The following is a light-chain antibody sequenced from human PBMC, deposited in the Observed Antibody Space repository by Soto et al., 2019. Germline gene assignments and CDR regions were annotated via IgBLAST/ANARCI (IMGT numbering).Light chain of an antibody. V-gene: IGKV3D-20*01. CDR2: DAS. J-gene: IGKJ5*01. CDR1: QSVSSSY. Sequence: EIVLTQSPVTLSLSPGERGTLSCGASQSVSSSYLAWYQQKPGLAPRLLIYDASSRATGTPDRFSGSGSGTDFTLTISRLEPEDFAVYYCQQYGSSPITFGQGTRLEIK. CDR3: QQYGSSPIT.